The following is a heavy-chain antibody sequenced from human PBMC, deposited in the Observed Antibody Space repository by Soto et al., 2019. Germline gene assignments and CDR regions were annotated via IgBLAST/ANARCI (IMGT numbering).Heavy chain of an antibody. CDR1: GFTFSSYA. V-gene: IGHV3-30-3*01. J-gene: IGHJ4*02. CDR3: ARDPGHSSSWYGLFDY. Sequence: GGSLRLSCAASGFTFSSYAMHWVRQAPGKGLEWVAVISYDGSNKYYADSVKGRFTISRDNSKNTLYLQMNSLRAEDTAVYYCARDPGHSSSWYGLFDYWGQGTLVTVSS. CDR2: ISYDGSNK. D-gene: IGHD6-13*01.